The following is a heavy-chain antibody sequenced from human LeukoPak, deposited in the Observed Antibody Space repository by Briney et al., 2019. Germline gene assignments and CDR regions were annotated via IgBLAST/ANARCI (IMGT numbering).Heavy chain of an antibody. D-gene: IGHD2-8*01. CDR2: IIPLFGST. V-gene: IGHV1-69*05. CDR1: GGTFSSYA. Sequence: SVKVSCKASGGTFSSYAISWVRQAPGQGLEWMGGIIPLFGSTKYTQKFQGRVTITTDESTSAAYMELSSLRSDDTAVYYCARSMENVLSYYMDVWGEGTTVTVSS. CDR3: ARSMENVLSYYMDV. J-gene: IGHJ6*03.